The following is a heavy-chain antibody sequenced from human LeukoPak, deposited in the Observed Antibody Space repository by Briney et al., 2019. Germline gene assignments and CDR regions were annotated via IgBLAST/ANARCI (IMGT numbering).Heavy chain of an antibody. CDR2: INHSGST. Sequence: PSETLSLTCAVYGGSFSGYYWSWIRQPPGKGLXXXXEINHSGSTNYNPSLKSRVTISVDTSKNQFSLKLSSVTAADTAVYYCAREGVAAHDAFDIWGQGTMVTVSS. V-gene: IGHV4-34*01. D-gene: IGHD2-15*01. J-gene: IGHJ3*02. CDR1: GGSFSGYY. CDR3: AREGVAAHDAFDI.